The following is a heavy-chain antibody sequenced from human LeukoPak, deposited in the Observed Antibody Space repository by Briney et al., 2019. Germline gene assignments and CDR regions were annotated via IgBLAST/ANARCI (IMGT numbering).Heavy chain of an antibody. CDR1: GLSFSSYA. CDR3: ASALHLIGNVDAFDT. Sequence: GGSLRLSCAASGLSFSSYAMSWVRQAPGKGLEWGLSISGTGDTTYYADSVKGRFTVSRDSSKNTMYLQINSLRVEDTAVYYCASALHLIGNVDAFDTWGQGTLSPSLQ. J-gene: IGHJ3*02. D-gene: IGHD3-22*01. V-gene: IGHV3-23*01. CDR2: ISGTGDTT.